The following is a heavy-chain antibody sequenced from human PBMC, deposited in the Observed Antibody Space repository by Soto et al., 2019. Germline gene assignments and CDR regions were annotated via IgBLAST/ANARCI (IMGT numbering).Heavy chain of an antibody. D-gene: IGHD3-22*01. Sequence: EVDLVESGGGLVQSGGSLRLSCAASGFTFRNYGMNWVRQAPGKGLEWVSYIGIGISTKYYADSVKRRFTISRDNAKNSLYLQMNSLRAEDTAVYYCARDQLYYNDISGRPLNAFDVWGQGTMVTVSS. CDR3: ARDQLYYNDISGRPLNAFDV. V-gene: IGHV3-48*01. CDR2: IGIGISTK. CDR1: GFTFRNYG. J-gene: IGHJ3*01.